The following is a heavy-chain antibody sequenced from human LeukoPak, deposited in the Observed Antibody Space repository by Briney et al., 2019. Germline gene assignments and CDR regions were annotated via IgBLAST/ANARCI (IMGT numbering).Heavy chain of an antibody. Sequence: NPSQTLSLTCTVSGGSISSGGYSWSWIRQPPGKGLEWIGYIYHSGSTYYNPSLKSRVTISVDRSKNQFSLKLSSVTAADTAVYYCARGDIVVVPAAMEPIAVAGFGAFDIWGQGTMVTVSS. CDR2: IYHSGST. V-gene: IGHV4-30-2*01. CDR3: ARGDIVVVPAAMEPIAVAGFGAFDI. D-gene: IGHD2-2*01. CDR1: GGSISSGGYS. J-gene: IGHJ3*02.